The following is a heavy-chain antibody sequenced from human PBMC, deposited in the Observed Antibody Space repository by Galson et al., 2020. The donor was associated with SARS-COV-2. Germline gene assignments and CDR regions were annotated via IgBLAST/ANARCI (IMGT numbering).Heavy chain of an antibody. CDR1: GFTFSSYS. CDR3: AREFPETSGWYGY. V-gene: IGHV3-21*01. D-gene: IGHD6-19*01. J-gene: IGHJ4*02. Sequence: GGSLRLSCAASGFTFSSYSMNWVRQAPGKGLEWVSSISSSSSYIYYADSVKGRFTISRDNAKNSLYLQMNSLRAEDTAVYYCAREFPETSGWYGYWGQGTLVTVSS. CDR2: ISSSSSYI.